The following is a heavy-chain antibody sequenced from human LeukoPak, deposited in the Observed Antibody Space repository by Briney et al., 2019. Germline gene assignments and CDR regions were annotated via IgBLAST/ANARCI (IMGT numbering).Heavy chain of an antibody. Sequence: GGSLRLSCAASGFTLSYFGMNWVRQVPGKGLEWVSSISRTSTYIYYADSVKGRFTISRDNAKNSLYLQMNSLRAEDTAVYYCAELGITMIGGVWGKGTTVTISS. V-gene: IGHV3-21*01. CDR2: ISRTSTYI. CDR3: AELGITMIGGV. CDR1: GFTLSYFG. J-gene: IGHJ6*04. D-gene: IGHD3-10*02.